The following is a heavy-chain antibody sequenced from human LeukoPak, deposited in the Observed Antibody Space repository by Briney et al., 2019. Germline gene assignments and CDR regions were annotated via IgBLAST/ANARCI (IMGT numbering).Heavy chain of an antibody. D-gene: IGHD6-13*01. Sequence: PGGSLRLSCAASGLRFDDYAMHWVRQAPGEGLEWVSGISWNSGSIGYADSVKGRFTISRDNAKNSLYLQMNSLRAEDTALYYCAKVGIAAAGMYGMDVWGQGTTVTVSS. J-gene: IGHJ6*02. V-gene: IGHV3-9*01. CDR3: AKVGIAAAGMYGMDV. CDR2: ISWNSGSI. CDR1: GLRFDDYA.